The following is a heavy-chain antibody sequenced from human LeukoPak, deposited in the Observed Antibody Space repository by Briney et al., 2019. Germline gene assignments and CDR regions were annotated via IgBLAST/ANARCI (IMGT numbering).Heavy chain of an antibody. CDR3: ARETYGSGSHNWFDP. CDR2: INPNSGGT. V-gene: IGHV1-2*02. D-gene: IGHD3-10*01. CDR1: GYTFTGYY. J-gene: IGHJ5*02. Sequence: ASVKVSCKASGYTFTGYYMHWVRQAPGQGLEWMGWINPNSGGTNYAQKFQGRVTMTRDTSISTAYMELSRLRSDDMAVYYCARETYGSGSHNWFDPWGQGTLVTVSS.